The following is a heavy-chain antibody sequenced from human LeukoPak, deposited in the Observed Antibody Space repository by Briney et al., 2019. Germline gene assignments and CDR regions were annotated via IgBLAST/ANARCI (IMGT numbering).Heavy chain of an antibody. V-gene: IGHV3-7*01. CDR3: ARVARTGLYAFDI. Sequence: PGGSLRLSCEGSGFTFSNYWMSWVRQAPGKGLEWVANIKTDGSEKYYVDSVKGRFTISRDNAKNSLYLQMNSLRAEDTAVYYCARVARTGLYAFDIWGQGTMVTVSS. CDR2: IKTDGSEK. CDR1: GFTFSNYW. D-gene: IGHD3-3*02. J-gene: IGHJ3*02.